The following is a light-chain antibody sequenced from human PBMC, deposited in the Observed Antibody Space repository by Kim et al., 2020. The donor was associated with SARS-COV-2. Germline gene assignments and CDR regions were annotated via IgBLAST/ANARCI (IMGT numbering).Light chain of an antibody. Sequence: APGKTARITCGGNNIGSKSVHWYQQKPGQAPVLVIYYDSDRPSGIPERFSGSNSGNTATLTISRVEDGDEADYYCQVWDSSSDHRVFGGGTQLTVL. V-gene: IGLV3-21*04. J-gene: IGLJ3*02. CDR1: NIGSKS. CDR3: QVWDSSSDHRV. CDR2: YDS.